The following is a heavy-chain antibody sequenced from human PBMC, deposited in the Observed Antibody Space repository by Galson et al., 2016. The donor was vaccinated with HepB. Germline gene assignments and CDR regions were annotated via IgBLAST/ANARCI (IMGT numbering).Heavy chain of an antibody. CDR3: ARYGDEAGWNFHQ. D-gene: IGHD6-19*01. CDR2: IKEDESKA. V-gene: IGHV3-7*03. CDR1: GFTFSRFW. Sequence: SLRLSCAASGFTFSRFWMNWVRQAPGKGLEWVASIKEDESKAFYADSVKGRFTISRDNVENSLSLQMNSLRAEDTAVFYCARYGDEAGWNFHQWGQGTLVTVSS. J-gene: IGHJ1*01.